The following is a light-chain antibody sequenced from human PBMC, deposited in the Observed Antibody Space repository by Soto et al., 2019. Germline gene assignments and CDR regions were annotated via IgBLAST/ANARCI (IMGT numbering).Light chain of an antibody. CDR1: SGSVSANYY. V-gene: IGLV8-61*01. J-gene: IGLJ3*02. CDR2: NTN. Sequence: QAVVTQEASLSVSPGTTVTLTCGLSSGSVSANYYPSWYQQTPGQAPRTLIYNTNTRSSGVPDRFSGSILGNKAALTITGAQADDESDYYCVLYMGSGIWVFGGGTKLTLL. CDR3: VLYMGSGIWV.